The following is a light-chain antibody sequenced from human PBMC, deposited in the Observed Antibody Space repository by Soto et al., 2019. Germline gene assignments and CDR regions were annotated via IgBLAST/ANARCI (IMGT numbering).Light chain of an antibody. Sequence: QSVLTQPRSVSRSPGQSVTISCTGTSSDVGGYNYVSWYQQHPGKAPKLMIYDVSKRPSGVPDRFSGSKSGNTASLTISGLQAEDEADYYCCSYAGSYTYWVFGGGTKLTVL. CDR1: SSDVGGYNY. CDR3: CSYAGSYTYWV. CDR2: DVS. V-gene: IGLV2-11*01. J-gene: IGLJ3*02.